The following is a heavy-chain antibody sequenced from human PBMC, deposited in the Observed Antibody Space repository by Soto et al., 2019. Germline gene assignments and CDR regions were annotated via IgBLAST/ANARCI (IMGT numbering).Heavy chain of an antibody. D-gene: IGHD1-1*01. CDR1: GFTFSSYA. Sequence: GGSLRLSCAASGFTFSSYAMHWVRQGPGKGLEWVGRIKTKSEGERTDYAAPVEGRFSISRDDSKNTLYLYMISLKSDDTAMYYCTTGSVEGYWGQGTLVTVSS. CDR2: IKTKSEGERT. V-gene: IGHV3-15*07. J-gene: IGHJ4*02. CDR3: TTGSVEGY.